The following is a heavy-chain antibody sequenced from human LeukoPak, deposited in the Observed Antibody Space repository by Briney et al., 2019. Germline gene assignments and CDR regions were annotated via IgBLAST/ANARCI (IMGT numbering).Heavy chain of an antibody. CDR2: IYYSGST. CDR3: ARDGISAAGRAFDY. CDR1: GGSISSYY. Sequence: SETLSLTCTVSGGSISSYYWSWIRQPPGKGLEWIGYIYYSGSTNYNPSLKSRVTISVDKSKNQFSLKLSSVTAADTAVYYCARDGISAAGRAFDYWGQGILVTVSS. J-gene: IGHJ4*02. D-gene: IGHD6-13*01. V-gene: IGHV4-59*12.